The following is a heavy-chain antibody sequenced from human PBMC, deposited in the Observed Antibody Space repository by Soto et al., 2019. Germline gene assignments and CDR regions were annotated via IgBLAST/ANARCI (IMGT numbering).Heavy chain of an antibody. J-gene: IGHJ4*02. CDR1: GFTFSGYG. D-gene: IGHD2-21*02. CDR3: ARRLTTTVTAMGY. Sequence: PGGSLRLSCEASGFTFSGYGMHWVRQAPGKGLEWVAVISYYGTNEYYEDSVKGRFTISRDNSRNTVYLQVNSLRIEDTAVYYCARRLTTTVTAMGYWGQGTPVTVSS. CDR2: ISYYGTNE. V-gene: IGHV3-30*03.